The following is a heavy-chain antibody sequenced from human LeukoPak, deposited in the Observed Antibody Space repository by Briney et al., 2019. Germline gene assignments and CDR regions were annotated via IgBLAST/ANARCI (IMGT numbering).Heavy chain of an antibody. Sequence: GGSLRLSCAASGFTFSRYSMHWVRQAPGKGLVWVSHVNSDGSGTDYADSVKGRFTISRDNAKNTLCLQMNSLRVEDTAVYYCVCLGLGGLSLDWGQGTLVTVSS. V-gene: IGHV3-74*01. CDR2: VNSDGSGT. CDR3: VCLGLGGLSLD. J-gene: IGHJ4*02. D-gene: IGHD3-16*01. CDR1: GFTFSRYS.